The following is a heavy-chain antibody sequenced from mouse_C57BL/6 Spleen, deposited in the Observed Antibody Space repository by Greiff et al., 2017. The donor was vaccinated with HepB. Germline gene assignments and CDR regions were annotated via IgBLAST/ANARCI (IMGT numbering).Heavy chain of an antibody. V-gene: IGHV1-64*01. Sequence: QVHVKQPGAELVKPGASVKLSCKASGYTFTSYWMHGVKQRHGQGLEWIGMIHPNSGSTNYNEKFKSKATLTVDKSSSTAYMQLSSLTSEDSAVYYCARYTTVVAVYFDYWCQSTTLTVSS. CDR1: GYTFTSYW. J-gene: IGHJ2*01. CDR3: ARYTTVVAVYFDY. D-gene: IGHD1-1*01. CDR2: IHPNSGST.